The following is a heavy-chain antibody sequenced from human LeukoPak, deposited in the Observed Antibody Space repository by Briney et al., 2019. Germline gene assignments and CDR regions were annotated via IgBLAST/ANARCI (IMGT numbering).Heavy chain of an antibody. Sequence: ASVKVSCKASGGTFSSYAISCVRQAPGQGLEWMGGIITILGTANYAQKFQGRVTITADKSTSTAYMELSSLRSEDTAVYYCARIAAAGQNWFDPWGQGTLVTVSS. V-gene: IGHV1-69*10. CDR2: IITILGTA. D-gene: IGHD6-13*01. J-gene: IGHJ5*02. CDR1: GGTFSSYA. CDR3: ARIAAAGQNWFDP.